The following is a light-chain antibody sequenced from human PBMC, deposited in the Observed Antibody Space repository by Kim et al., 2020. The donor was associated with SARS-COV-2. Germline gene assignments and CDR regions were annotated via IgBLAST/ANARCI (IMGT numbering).Light chain of an antibody. CDR1: QSVSIS. CDR3: QQSSNSPPRT. V-gene: IGKV3-11*01. CDR2: DAS. Sequence: PGETATLSRRFSQSVSISLTSYQHKPDQAPRLPTYDASNRATGIPARFSGSGSGTDCTLTISSLEPEDFAVYYCQQSSNSPPRTFGQGTKGEIK. J-gene: IGKJ1*01.